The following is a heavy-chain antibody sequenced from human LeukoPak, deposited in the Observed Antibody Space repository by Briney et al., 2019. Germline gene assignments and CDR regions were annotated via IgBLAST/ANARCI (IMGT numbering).Heavy chain of an antibody. Sequence: GGSLRLSCAASGFTFSTYAMSWVRQAPGKGLECVSALSGNGNTIYYADSVKGRLTISRDNSKNTLSLQMNSLRAEDTAVYYCAKALYGGHDYWGQGTLVTVSS. CDR3: AKALYGGHDY. V-gene: IGHV3-23*01. J-gene: IGHJ4*02. D-gene: IGHD4-23*01. CDR1: GFTFSTYA. CDR2: LSGNGNTI.